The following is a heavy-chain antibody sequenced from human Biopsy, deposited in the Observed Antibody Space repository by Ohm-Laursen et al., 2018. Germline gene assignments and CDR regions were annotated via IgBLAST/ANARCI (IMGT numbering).Heavy chain of an antibody. CDR2: IYYSVMT. CDR3: ARDSGILNYGNFKYYHYYGMDV. V-gene: IGHV4-59*02. CDR1: GDSVTKYY. D-gene: IGHD4-11*01. Sequence: QTLSLTCAVSGDSVTKYYWSWIRQPPGKGLEWIGHIYYSVMTNYNPSLQSRVSISVDTSRNQVSLTLSSVVAADTAVYYCARDSGILNYGNFKYYHYYGMDVWGQGTKVTVSS. J-gene: IGHJ6*02.